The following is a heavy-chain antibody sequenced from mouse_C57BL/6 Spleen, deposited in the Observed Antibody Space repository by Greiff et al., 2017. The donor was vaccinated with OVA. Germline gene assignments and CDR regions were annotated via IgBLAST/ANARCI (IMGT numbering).Heavy chain of an antibody. CDR2: ISSGGSYT. CDR3: ARHEDYYGSSYWYFDV. CDR1: GFTFSSYG. D-gene: IGHD1-1*01. V-gene: IGHV5-6*02. J-gene: IGHJ1*03. Sequence: DVKLVESGGDLVKPGGSLKLSCAASGFTFSSYGMSWVRQTPDKRLEWVATISSGGSYTYYPDSVKGRFTISRDNAKNTLYLQMSSLKSEDTAMYYCARHEDYYGSSYWYFDVWGTGTTVTVSS.